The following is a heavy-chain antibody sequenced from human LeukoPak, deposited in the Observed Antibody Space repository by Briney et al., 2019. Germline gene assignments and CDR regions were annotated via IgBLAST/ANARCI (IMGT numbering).Heavy chain of an antibody. Sequence: PGRSLSLSCAASGFKLSCYGIHWVRQAPGRGLQGVAVISYDGSHRKSAESVKRRAWISRHNSRNTVILEMNSLKTEATATYYCARAAPQGNYVDHGYLDVWGRGTTVTVSS. V-gene: IGHV3-30*03. CDR3: ARAAPQGNYVDHGYLDV. CDR1: GFKLSCYG. D-gene: IGHD4-17*01. J-gene: IGHJ6*02. CDR2: ISYDGSHR.